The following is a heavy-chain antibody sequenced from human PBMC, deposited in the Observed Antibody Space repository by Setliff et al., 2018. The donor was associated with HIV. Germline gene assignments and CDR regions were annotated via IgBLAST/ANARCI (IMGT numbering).Heavy chain of an antibody. D-gene: IGHD3-10*01. V-gene: IGHV4-39*01. CDR2: SYYDGRT. J-gene: IGHJ4*02. Sequence: SETLSLTCTVSGGPIRTGAYYWGWIRQPPGKGLAWIGRSYYDGRTFYKPSLKSRLTISVDTSKNQFSLSLNSGTAADTAVYYCASSPAWRSDFGLHTFDYWGQGTLVTVSS. CDR1: GGPIRTGAYY. CDR3: ASSPAWRSDFGLHTFDY.